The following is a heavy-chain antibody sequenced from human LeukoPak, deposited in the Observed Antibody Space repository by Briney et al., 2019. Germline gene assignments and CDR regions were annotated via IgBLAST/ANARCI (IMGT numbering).Heavy chain of an antibody. CDR2: IYHSGST. D-gene: IGHD1-14*01. CDR3: ARGYNLDHYYFDY. Sequence: SGTLSLTCAVSGGSISSSNWWSWVRQPPGKGLEWIGEIYHSGSTNYNPSLKSRVTISVDTSKNQFSLKLSSVTAADTAVYYCARGYNLDHYYFDYWGQGTLVTASS. CDR1: GGSISSSNW. V-gene: IGHV4-4*02. J-gene: IGHJ4*02.